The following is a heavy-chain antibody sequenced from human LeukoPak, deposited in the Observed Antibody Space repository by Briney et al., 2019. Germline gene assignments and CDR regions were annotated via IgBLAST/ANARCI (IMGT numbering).Heavy chain of an antibody. Sequence: GRSLRLSCAASGFTFDDYAMHWVRQAPGKGLEWVSGISWNSGSIGYADSVKGRFTISRDNAKNSLYLQMNSLRAEDTALYYCAKGLWFGESTYFDYWGQGTLVTVSS. D-gene: IGHD3-10*01. CDR2: ISWNSGSI. CDR3: AKGLWFGESTYFDY. J-gene: IGHJ4*02. V-gene: IGHV3-9*01. CDR1: GFTFDDYA.